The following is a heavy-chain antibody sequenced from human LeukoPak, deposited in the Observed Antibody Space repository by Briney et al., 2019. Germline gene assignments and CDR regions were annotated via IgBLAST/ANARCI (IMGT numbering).Heavy chain of an antibody. J-gene: IGHJ5*02. CDR2: INHSGST. CDR1: GGSFSGYY. Sequence: KPSETLSLTCAVYGGSFSGYYWSWIRQPPGKGLEWIGEINHSGSTNYNPSLKSRVTISVDTSKNQFSLKLSSVTAADTAVYYCARGLVVPAAMEGAYNWFDPWGQGTLVTVSS. V-gene: IGHV4-34*01. CDR3: ARGLVVPAAMEGAYNWFDP. D-gene: IGHD2-2*01.